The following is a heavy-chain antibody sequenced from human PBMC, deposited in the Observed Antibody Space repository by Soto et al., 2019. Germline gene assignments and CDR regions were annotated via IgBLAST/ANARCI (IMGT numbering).Heavy chain of an antibody. CDR3: ARVRTGNWYFDP. V-gene: IGHV3-74*01. CDR2: INSDGSTT. CDR1: GFTFSGYW. Sequence: EVQLVESGGGLVQPGGSLRLSCAASGFTFSGYWMHWVRQAPGKGLVWVSRINSDGSTTSYADSVRGRFTISRDNAKNTLYLQMNSLRAEDTAVYYCARVRTGNWYFDPWGRGALVTVSS. J-gene: IGHJ2*01. D-gene: IGHD1-1*01.